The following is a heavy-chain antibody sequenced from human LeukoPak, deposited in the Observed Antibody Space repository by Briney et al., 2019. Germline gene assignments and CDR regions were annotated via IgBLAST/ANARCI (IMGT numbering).Heavy chain of an antibody. CDR2: IYYSGST. CDR3: ASQPLFGVAPADY. V-gene: IGHV4-39*01. CDR1: GGSISSSSYY. D-gene: IGHD3-3*01. J-gene: IGHJ4*02. Sequence: PSETLSLTCTVSGGSISSSSYYWGWIRQPPGKGLEWIGTIYYSGSTYYNPSLKSRVTISVDTSKNQFSLKLSSVTAADTAVYYCASQPLFGVAPADYWGQGTLVTVSS.